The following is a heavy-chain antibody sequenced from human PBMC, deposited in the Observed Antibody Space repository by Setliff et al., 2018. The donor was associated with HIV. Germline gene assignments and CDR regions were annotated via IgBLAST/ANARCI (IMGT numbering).Heavy chain of an antibody. CDR1: GGSISNYY. CDR3: ARLRAAGTVHYFDP. CDR2: IYASGST. Sequence: SETLSLTCTVSGGSISNYYWSWIRQPPGKGLEWIGYIYASGSTNYSPSLKSRVTISVFTSSQQLSLTLTSVTPADTAVYYCARLRAAGTVHYFDPWGQGTQVTVSS. V-gene: IGHV4-4*08. J-gene: IGHJ5*02. D-gene: IGHD6-13*01.